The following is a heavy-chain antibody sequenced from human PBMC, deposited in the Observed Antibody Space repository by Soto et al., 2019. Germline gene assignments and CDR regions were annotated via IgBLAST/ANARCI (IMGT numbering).Heavy chain of an antibody. CDR1: GYTFTSYA. J-gene: IGHJ4*02. CDR3: ASRGYSGYDLEY. Sequence: ASVRVSCKASGYTFTSYAMHWVRQAPGQRLEWMGWINAGNGNTKYSQKFQGRVTITRDTSASTAYMELSSLRSEDTAVYYCASRGYSGYDLEYWGQGTLVTVSS. V-gene: IGHV1-3*01. D-gene: IGHD5-12*01. CDR2: INAGNGNT.